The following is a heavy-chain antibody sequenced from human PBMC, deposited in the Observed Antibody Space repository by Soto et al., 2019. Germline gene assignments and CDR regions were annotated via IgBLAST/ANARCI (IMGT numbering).Heavy chain of an antibody. Sequence: EVQLVESGGGLVKPGGSLRLSCAASGFTFSNAWMSWVRQAPGKGLEWVGRIKSKTDGGTTDYAAPVKGRFTISRDDSKNTLYLQMNSLKTEDTAVYYCTTPRPRRDGYNFAYWGQGTLVTVSS. J-gene: IGHJ4*02. D-gene: IGHD5-12*01. CDR3: TTPRPRRDGYNFAY. CDR2: IKSKTDGGTT. V-gene: IGHV3-15*01. CDR1: GFTFSNAW.